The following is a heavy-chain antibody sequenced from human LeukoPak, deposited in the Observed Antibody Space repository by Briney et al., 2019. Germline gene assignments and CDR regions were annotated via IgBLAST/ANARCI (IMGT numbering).Heavy chain of an antibody. J-gene: IGHJ4*02. CDR3: ARVSSGGYFHTYYFDY. Sequence: PSETLSLTCAVYGGSFNGYYWSWIRQPPGKGLEWIGEINHSGSANYNPSLKSRVTISVDTSKNQFSLKLSSVTAADTAIYYCARVSSGGYFHTYYFDYWGQGTLVTVSS. CDR2: INHSGSA. D-gene: IGHD3-22*01. CDR1: GGSFNGYY. V-gene: IGHV4-34*01.